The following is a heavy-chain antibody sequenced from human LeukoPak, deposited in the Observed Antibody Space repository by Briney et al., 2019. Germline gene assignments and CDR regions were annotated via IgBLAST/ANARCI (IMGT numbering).Heavy chain of an antibody. CDR2: IYYSGST. CDR3: ARGVTGTTFLYYYYYMDV. Sequence: SETLSLTCIVSAGSISSSSYYWDWIRQPPGKGLEWIGSIYYSGSTYYNPSLKSRVPISVDTSKNQFSLKLSSVTAADAAVYYCARGVTGTTFLYYYYYMDVWGKGTTVTVSS. V-gene: IGHV4-39*07. D-gene: IGHD1-7*01. J-gene: IGHJ6*03. CDR1: AGSISSSSYY.